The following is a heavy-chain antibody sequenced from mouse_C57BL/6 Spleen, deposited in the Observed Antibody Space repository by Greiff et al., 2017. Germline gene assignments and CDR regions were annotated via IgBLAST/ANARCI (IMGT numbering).Heavy chain of an antibody. Sequence: VQLQESGAELVKPGASVKLSCKASGYTFTSYWMHWVKQRPGQGLEWIGMIHPNSGSTNYNEKFKSKATLTVDKSSSTAYMQLSSLTSEDSAVYYCARETTVPFYAMDYWGQGTSVTVSS. D-gene: IGHD1-1*01. J-gene: IGHJ4*01. CDR1: GYTFTSYW. CDR3: ARETTVPFYAMDY. CDR2: IHPNSGST. V-gene: IGHV1-64*01.